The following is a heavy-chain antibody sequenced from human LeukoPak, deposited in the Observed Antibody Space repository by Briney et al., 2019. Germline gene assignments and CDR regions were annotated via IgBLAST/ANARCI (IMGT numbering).Heavy chain of an antibody. CDR2: ISGRSSTI. D-gene: IGHD3-3*02. J-gene: IGHJ4*02. V-gene: IGHV3-48*02. CDR3: ARFSTHFDY. Sequence: PSETLSLTCTVSGGSINSSSYYWDWVRQAPGKGLEWISYISGRSSTIYYADSVKGRFTISRDNAKNSLYLQMNSLRDEDTAVYYCARFSTHFDYWGQGTLVTVSS. CDR1: GGSINSSSYY.